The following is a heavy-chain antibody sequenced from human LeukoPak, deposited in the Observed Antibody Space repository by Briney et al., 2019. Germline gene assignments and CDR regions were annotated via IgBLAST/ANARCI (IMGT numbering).Heavy chain of an antibody. CDR1: GYSFTSYW. V-gene: IGHV5-10-1*01. CDR3: ASASLDYYGSGSSLYYGMDV. Sequence: GESLKIPCQGSGYSFTSYWISWVRQMPGKGLEWMGRIDPSDSYTDYSPSFQGHVTISADKSISTAYLQWSSLKASDTAMYYCASASLDYYGSGSSLYYGMDVWGKGTTVTVSS. J-gene: IGHJ6*04. CDR2: IDPSDSYT. D-gene: IGHD3-10*01.